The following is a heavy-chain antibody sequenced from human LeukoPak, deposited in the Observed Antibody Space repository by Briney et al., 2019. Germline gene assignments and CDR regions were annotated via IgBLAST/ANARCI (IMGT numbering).Heavy chain of an antibody. D-gene: IGHD3-22*01. Sequence: GGALRLSCAASGFTFKLYWMHWVRQVPGKGPVWVARINDDGSDTVYADSVKGRFTISRDDAKNMLFLQMNSLRGEDTAVYHCVRGGPSTWFWGQGTLVTVSS. CDR2: INDDGSDT. J-gene: IGHJ4*02. CDR3: VRGGPSTWF. CDR1: GFTFKLYW. V-gene: IGHV3-74*01.